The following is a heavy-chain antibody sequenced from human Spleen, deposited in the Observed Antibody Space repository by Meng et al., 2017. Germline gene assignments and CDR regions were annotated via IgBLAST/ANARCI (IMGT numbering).Heavy chain of an antibody. CDR3: ARDLVRSLDY. Sequence: SLKISCATFEFTFDDYAMHWVRQTPGKGLEWVSGISWNSGSIGYADSVKGRFTISRDNAKNSLYLQMNSLRAEDTAVYYCARDLVRSLDYWGQGTLVTVSS. J-gene: IGHJ4*02. CDR1: EFTFDDYA. V-gene: IGHV3-9*01. CDR2: ISWNSGSI. D-gene: IGHD4-17*01.